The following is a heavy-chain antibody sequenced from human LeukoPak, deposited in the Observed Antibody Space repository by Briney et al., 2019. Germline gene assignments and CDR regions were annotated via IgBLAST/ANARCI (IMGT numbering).Heavy chain of an antibody. D-gene: IGHD4-17*01. J-gene: IGHJ3*02. Sequence: SVKVSCKASGGTFSSYAISWVRQAPGQGLEWMGGIIPIFGTANYAQKFQGRVTITTDESTSTAYMELSSLRSEDTAVYYCARDLGDYGENGAFDIWGQGTMVTVSS. CDR3: ARDLGDYGENGAFDI. CDR2: IIPIFGTA. V-gene: IGHV1-69*05. CDR1: GGTFSSYA.